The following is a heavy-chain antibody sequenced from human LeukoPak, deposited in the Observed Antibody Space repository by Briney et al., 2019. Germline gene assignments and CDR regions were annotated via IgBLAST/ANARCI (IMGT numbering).Heavy chain of an antibody. CDR2: IYSGGST. V-gene: IGHV3-66*02. CDR3: ASKGSIAARHGFDY. Sequence: GGSLRLSCAASGFTVSSNYMSWVRQAPGKGLEWVSVIYSGGSTYAADSVKGRFTISRDNSKHTLYLQMNSLRAEDTAVYYCASKGSIAARHGFDYWGQGTLVTVSS. D-gene: IGHD6-6*01. CDR1: GFTVSSNY. J-gene: IGHJ4*02.